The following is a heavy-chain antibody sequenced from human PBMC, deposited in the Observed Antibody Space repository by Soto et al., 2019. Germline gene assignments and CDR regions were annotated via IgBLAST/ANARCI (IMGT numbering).Heavy chain of an antibody. Sequence: GSLRLSCAASGFTCSSYGMHWVRQAPGKGLVWVAVIWYYGSNKYYADSVKGRFTISRDNSKNTLYLQMNSLRAEDTAVYYCARAGLVGAYPRYYYGMHVWGQGTTVTVSS. J-gene: IGHJ6*02. D-gene: IGHD1-26*01. CDR2: IWYYGSNK. CDR3: ARAGLVGAYPRYYYGMHV. CDR1: GFTCSSYG. V-gene: IGHV3-33*01.